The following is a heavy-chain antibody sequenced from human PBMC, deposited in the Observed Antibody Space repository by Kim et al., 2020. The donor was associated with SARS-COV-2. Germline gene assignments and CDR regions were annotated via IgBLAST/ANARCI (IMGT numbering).Heavy chain of an antibody. V-gene: IGHV4-39*01. D-gene: IGHD5-12*01. Sequence: YSDPARKRRVTISVETSKNQFSLKLSSVTAADTAVYYCARRVATVSPIDYWGQGTLVTVSS. J-gene: IGHJ4*02. CDR3: ARRVATVSPIDY.